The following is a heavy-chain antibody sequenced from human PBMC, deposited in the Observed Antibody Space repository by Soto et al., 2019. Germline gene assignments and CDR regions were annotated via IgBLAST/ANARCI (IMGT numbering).Heavy chain of an antibody. CDR2: INPEETTT. CDR3: ARGGLEPVDY. Sequence: EVQLVESGGDLVQPGGSLRLSCAASGFSFSTFWMHWVRQAPGKGLVWVSRINPEETTTTYADSVRGRFTISRDHAKNTLYLQMNSLRADDTAVYYCARGGLEPVDYWGQGTLVTVFS. CDR1: GFSFSTFW. V-gene: IGHV3-74*01. J-gene: IGHJ4*02. D-gene: IGHD2-2*01.